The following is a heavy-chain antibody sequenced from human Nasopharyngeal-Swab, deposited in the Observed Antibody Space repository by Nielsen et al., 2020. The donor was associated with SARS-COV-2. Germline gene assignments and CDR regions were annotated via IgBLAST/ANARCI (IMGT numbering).Heavy chain of an antibody. D-gene: IGHD6-13*01. J-gene: IGHJ6*02. CDR3: AKDRGSSGYYHGMDV. Sequence: WIRQPPGKGLEWVAVISYDGSNKYYADSVKGRFTISRDNSKNTLYLQMNSLRAEDTAVNYCAKDRGSSGYYHGMDVWGQGTTVTVSS. CDR2: ISYDGSNK. V-gene: IGHV3-30*18.